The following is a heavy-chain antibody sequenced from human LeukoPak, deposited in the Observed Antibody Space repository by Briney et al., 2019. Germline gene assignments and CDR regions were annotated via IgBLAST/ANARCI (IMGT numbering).Heavy chain of an antibody. CDR2: MKGDASLI. CDR3: ARLFGGVTTFDY. CDR1: GFTFGNFW. V-gene: IGHV3-7*01. J-gene: IGHJ4*02. D-gene: IGHD2-8*02. Sequence: GGSLRLSCAASGFTFGNFWMSWVRQAPGRGLQWVASMKGDASLIYYVDSMKGRFTISRDNARNSLYLQMNSLRVADTAVYYCARLFGGVTTFDYWGQGALVTVSS.